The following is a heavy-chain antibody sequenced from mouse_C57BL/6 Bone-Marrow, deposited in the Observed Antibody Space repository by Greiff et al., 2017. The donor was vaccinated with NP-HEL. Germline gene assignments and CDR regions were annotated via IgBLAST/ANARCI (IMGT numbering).Heavy chain of an antibody. CDR1: GYTFTDYY. CDR3: ASSNYYGSSPFDY. D-gene: IGHD1-1*01. Sequence: EVQLQQSGPELVKPGASVKISCKASGYTFTDYYMNWVKQSHGQSLEWIGDINPNNGGTSYNQQFKGKATLTVDTSSSTAYMELRSLTSEDYAVYYCASSNYYGSSPFDYWGQGTTLTVSS. J-gene: IGHJ2*01. V-gene: IGHV1-26*01. CDR2: INPNNGGT.